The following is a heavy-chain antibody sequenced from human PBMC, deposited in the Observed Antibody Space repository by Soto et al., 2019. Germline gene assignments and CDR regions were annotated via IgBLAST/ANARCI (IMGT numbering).Heavy chain of an antibody. D-gene: IGHD4-17*01. J-gene: IGHJ4*02. CDR1: GGTFSTFG. Sequence: SVKVSCKASGGTFSTFGISWVRQAPGQGLEWMGGIIPFFGTARYSQKFEDRITITADESTNTVYMDLRSLTSEDTAIYHCAKSAPMDAGDKYYYDFWGQGALVTVS. CDR2: IIPFFGTA. V-gene: IGHV1-69*13. CDR3: AKSAPMDAGDKYYYDF.